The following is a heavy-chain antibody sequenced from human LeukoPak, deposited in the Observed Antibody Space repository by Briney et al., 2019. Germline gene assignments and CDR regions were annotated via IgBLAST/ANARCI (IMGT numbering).Heavy chain of an antibody. CDR1: GYTFTSYY. D-gene: IGHD3-10*01. J-gene: IGHJ6*02. V-gene: IGHV1-46*01. CDR3: ARDGWIGDLYYYYAMDV. CDR2: INPSDGST. Sequence: GASVKVSCKASGYTFTSYYLHWVRQAPGQVPEWMGIINPSDGSTTYAQRFQGRVTMTRDTSTSTVYMELSRLRSEDTAVYYCARDGWIGDLYYYYAMDVWGQRTTVTVSS.